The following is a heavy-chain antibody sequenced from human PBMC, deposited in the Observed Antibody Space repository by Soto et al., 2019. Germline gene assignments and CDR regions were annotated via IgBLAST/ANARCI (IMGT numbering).Heavy chain of an antibody. J-gene: IGHJ6*03. CDR1: GGSFSGYY. Sequence: SETLSLTCAVYGGSFSGYYWSWIRQPPGKGLEWIGEINHSGNTNYNPSLKSRVTISVDTSKNQFSLKLSSVTAADTAVYYCANIAARPPYYYYMDVWGKGTTVTVSS. CDR3: ANIAARPPYYYYMDV. CDR2: INHSGNT. V-gene: IGHV4-34*01. D-gene: IGHD6-6*01.